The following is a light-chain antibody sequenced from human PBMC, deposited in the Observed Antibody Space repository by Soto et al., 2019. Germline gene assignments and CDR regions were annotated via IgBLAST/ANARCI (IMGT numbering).Light chain of an antibody. V-gene: IGLV7-46*01. Sequence: QTVVTKEPSLTVSPGGTVTLTCGSSTGDVTNGRWPYWFQQRPGQVPRTLIHDTSNKHSWTPARFSGSLLGGKAALTLSGAQPEDEAAYYCLLFYDGVAVFGGVTQLTVL. J-gene: IGLJ7*01. CDR2: DTS. CDR1: TGDVTNGRW. CDR3: LLFYDGVAV.